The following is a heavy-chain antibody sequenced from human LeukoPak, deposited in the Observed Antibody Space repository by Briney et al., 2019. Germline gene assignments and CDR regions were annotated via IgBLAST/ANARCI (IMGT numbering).Heavy chain of an antibody. CDR2: IYYSGST. V-gene: IGHV4-59*01. Sequence: AETLSLTCTVSGGSISSYYWSWIRQPPGKGLEWIGYIYYSGSTNYNPSLKSRVTISVGTSKNQFSLKLSSVTAADTAVYYCAREKYYYDSSGYWDAFDIWGQGTMVTVSS. J-gene: IGHJ3*02. CDR1: GGSISSYY. CDR3: AREKYYYDSSGYWDAFDI. D-gene: IGHD3-22*01.